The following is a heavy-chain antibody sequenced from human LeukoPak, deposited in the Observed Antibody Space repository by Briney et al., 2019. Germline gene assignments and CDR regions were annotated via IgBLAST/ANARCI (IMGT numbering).Heavy chain of an antibody. CDR3: ARGLWTFDI. D-gene: IGHD2-21*01. V-gene: IGHV3-7*01. J-gene: IGHJ3*02. CDR1: GFTFSNYW. Sequence: PGGPLRLSCAASGFTFSNYWMSWVRQAPGTGLEWVANIKQDGSEKDYVDSVKGRFTISRDNAKNSLYLQMNSLRAEDTAVYYCARGLWTFDIWGQGTMVTVSS. CDR2: IKQDGSEK.